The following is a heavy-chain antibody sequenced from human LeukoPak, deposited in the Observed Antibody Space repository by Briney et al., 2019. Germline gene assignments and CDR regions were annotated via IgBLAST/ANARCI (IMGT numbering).Heavy chain of an antibody. CDR2: IYTSGST. Sequence: SETLSLTCTVSGGSISSYYWSWIRQPAGKGLEWIGRIYTSGSTNYNPSLKSRVTMSVDTSKNQFSLKLSSVTAADTAVYYCAGCGYSYGHFDYWGQGTLVTVSS. CDR1: GGSISSYY. J-gene: IGHJ4*02. V-gene: IGHV4-4*07. CDR3: AGCGYSYGHFDY. D-gene: IGHD5-18*01.